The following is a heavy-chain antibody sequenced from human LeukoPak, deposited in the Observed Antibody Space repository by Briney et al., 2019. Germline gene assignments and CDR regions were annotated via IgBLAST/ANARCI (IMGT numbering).Heavy chain of an antibody. J-gene: IGHJ5*02. V-gene: IGHV4-30-2*01. D-gene: IGHD2-2*01. CDR3: ARLQYCSGTSCYWFDP. CDR1: GGSISSGLYS. Sequence: PSQTLSLTCDVSGGSISSGLYSWSWIRQPLGKGLGWIGDIYHTGSTYYNPSLKSRVTISVDTSKNQFSLRLSSVTAADTAVYYCARLQYCSGTSCYWFDPWGRGTLVTVSS. CDR2: IYHTGST.